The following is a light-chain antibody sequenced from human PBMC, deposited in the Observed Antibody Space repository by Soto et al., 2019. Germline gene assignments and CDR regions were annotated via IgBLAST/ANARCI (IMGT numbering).Light chain of an antibody. CDR3: SSYTSSSTRV. J-gene: IGLJ2*01. Sequence: QSALTQPASVSGSPGQSITISCTGTSSDVGGYNYVSWYQQHPGKAPKLMIYDVSNRPSGVSIRFSGSKSGNSASLTISWLQAEDEADYYCSSYTSSSTRVFGGGTKFTVL. CDR2: DVS. CDR1: SSDVGGYNY. V-gene: IGLV2-14*01.